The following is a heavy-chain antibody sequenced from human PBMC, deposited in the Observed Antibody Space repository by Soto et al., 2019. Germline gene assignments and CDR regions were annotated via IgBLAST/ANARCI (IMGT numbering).Heavy chain of an antibody. Sequence: GGSLRLSCAASGFTFSSYSMNWVRQAPGKGLEWVSYISSSSSTIYYADSVKGRFTISRDNAKNSLYLQMNSLRAEDTAVYYCAREADYDILTGYPAPPDYWGQGTLVTVSS. V-gene: IGHV3-48*01. D-gene: IGHD3-9*01. J-gene: IGHJ4*02. CDR2: ISSSSSTI. CDR1: GFTFSSYS. CDR3: AREADYDILTGYPAPPDY.